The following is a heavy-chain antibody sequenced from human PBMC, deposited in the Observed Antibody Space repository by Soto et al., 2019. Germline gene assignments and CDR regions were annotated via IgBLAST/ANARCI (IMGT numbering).Heavy chain of an antibody. D-gene: IGHD6-19*01. J-gene: IGHJ6*02. CDR3: ARRPITLIAVAYYYYGMDV. CDR2: IIPIFGTA. Sequence: SVKVSCKASGGTFSSYAISWVRQAPGQGHEWMGGIIPIFGTANYAQKFQGRVTITADKSTSTAYMELSSLRSEDTAVYYCARRPITLIAVAYYYYGMDVWGQGTTVTVSS. V-gene: IGHV1-69*06. CDR1: GGTFSSYA.